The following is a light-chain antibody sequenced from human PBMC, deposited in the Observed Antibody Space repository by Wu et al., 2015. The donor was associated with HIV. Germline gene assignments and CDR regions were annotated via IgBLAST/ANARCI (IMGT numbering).Light chain of an antibody. CDR1: QSVNSN. CDR2: SAS. Sequence: EIVMTQSPATLSVSPGEGATLSCRASQSVNSNLAWYQQKPGQSPRLLIYSASTRATGIPARFSGSGSGTDFTLTISRLEPEDFAVYYCQQYGSSPGVTFGPGTKVDIK. J-gene: IGKJ3*01. CDR3: QQYGSSPGVT. V-gene: IGKV3-15*01.